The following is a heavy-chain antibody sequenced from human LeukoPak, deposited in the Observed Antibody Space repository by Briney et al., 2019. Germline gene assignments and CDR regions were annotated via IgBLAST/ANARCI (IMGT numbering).Heavy chain of an antibody. J-gene: IGHJ4*02. CDR3: AKDHLGFPANYFDY. V-gene: IGHV3-23*01. Sequence: GGSLRLSCAASGFTFSSYAMSWVRQAPGKGLEWVSAISGSGGSTYYADSVKGRFTISRDNSKNTLYLQMNSPRAEDTAVYYCAKDHLGFPANYFDYWGQGTLVTVSS. CDR2: ISGSGGST. CDR1: GFTFSSYA. D-gene: IGHD3-10*01.